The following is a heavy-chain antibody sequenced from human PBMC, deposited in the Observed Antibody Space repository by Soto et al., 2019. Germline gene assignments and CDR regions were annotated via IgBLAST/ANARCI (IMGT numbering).Heavy chain of an antibody. J-gene: IGHJ4*02. CDR1: GFTFNNYA. CDR2: ISYHESNE. V-gene: IGHV3-30-3*01. CDR3: ARDGRGAVAGAFDY. Sequence: QVQMVESGGGVVQPGRYLRLSCAASGFTFNNYAMYWVRQAPGKGLEWVAGISYHESNEHYADSVKGRFTISRDNSKNTVYVQMNSLRPEDTAVYYCARDGRGAVAGAFDYWGQGTLVSVSS. D-gene: IGHD6-19*01.